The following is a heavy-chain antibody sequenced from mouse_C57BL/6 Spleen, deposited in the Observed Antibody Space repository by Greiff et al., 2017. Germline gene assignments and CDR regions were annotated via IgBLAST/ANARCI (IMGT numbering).Heavy chain of an antibody. CDR1: GYTFTSYW. CDR3: SMSQYFDY. V-gene: IGHV1-55*01. D-gene: IGHD3-1*01. J-gene: IGHJ2*01. CDR2: MYPGSGST. Sequence: VQLQQPGAELVKPGASVKMSCKASGYTFTSYWITWVKQRPGKGLEWIGDMYPGSGSTNYNEKFKSKATLTVDTSSSSAYMQLSSLTSEVSAFYYCSMSQYFDYWGQGTTLTVSS.